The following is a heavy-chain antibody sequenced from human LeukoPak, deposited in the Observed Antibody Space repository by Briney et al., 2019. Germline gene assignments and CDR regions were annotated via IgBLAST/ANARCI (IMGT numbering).Heavy chain of an antibody. CDR3: AKERSGHTG. Sequence: GGSLRLSCAASGFTFSDYYMSWIRQAPGKGLEWVSAISGSGGGTYYADSVKGRFTISRDNSKNTLYLQMNSLRAEDTAVYYCAKERSGHTGWGQGTLVTVSS. J-gene: IGHJ4*02. D-gene: IGHD3-10*01. CDR2: ISGSGGGT. V-gene: IGHV3-23*01. CDR1: GFTFSDYY.